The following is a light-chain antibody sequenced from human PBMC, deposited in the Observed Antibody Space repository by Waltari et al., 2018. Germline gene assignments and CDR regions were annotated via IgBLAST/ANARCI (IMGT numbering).Light chain of an antibody. CDR2: EDN. Sequence: QSALPPPPSASASPGQSVTISCPRTSIDVGAYASVPCYQHHSDNAPKLTIFEDNKWPSGVPDRFSGSKSGNTASLTVSGLQAEDEADYYCSSYAGTDNFVVFGGGTKLTVL. CDR1: SIDVGAYAS. CDR3: SSYAGTDNFVV. J-gene: IGLJ2*01. V-gene: IGLV2-8*01.